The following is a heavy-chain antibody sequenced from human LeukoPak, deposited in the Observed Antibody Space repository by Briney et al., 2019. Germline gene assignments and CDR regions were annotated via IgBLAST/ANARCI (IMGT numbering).Heavy chain of an antibody. Sequence: GGSLRLSCAASGFTFSSYWMSWVRQAPGKGLEWVANIKQDGSEKYYVNSVKGRFTISRDNAKNSLYLQMNSLRAEDTAVYYCGRQDYGDSSAAFDIWGQGTMVIVSS. CDR3: GRQDYGDSSAAFDI. CDR2: IKQDGSEK. CDR1: GFTFSSYW. J-gene: IGHJ3*02. D-gene: IGHD4-17*01. V-gene: IGHV3-7*03.